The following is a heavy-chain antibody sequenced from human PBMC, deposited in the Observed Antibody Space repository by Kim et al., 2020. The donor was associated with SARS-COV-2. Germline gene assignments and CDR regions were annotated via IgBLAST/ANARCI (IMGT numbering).Heavy chain of an antibody. J-gene: IGHJ3*02. CDR3: ARGPSSTSNYDILTGYYTGVAFDI. D-gene: IGHD3-9*01. CDR1: GYTFTSYG. CDR2: ISAYNGNT. Sequence: ASVKVSCKASGYTFTSYGISWVRQAPGQGLEWMGWISAYNGNTNYAQKLQGRVTMTTDTSTSTAYMELRSLRSDDTAVYYCARGPSSTSNYDILTGYYTGVAFDIWGQGTMVTVSS. V-gene: IGHV1-18*04.